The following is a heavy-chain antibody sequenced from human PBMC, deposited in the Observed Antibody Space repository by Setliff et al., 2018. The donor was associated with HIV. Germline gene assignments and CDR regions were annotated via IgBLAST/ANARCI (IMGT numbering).Heavy chain of an antibody. Sequence: PGGSLRLSCAASGFTFSSDGMHWVRQAPGKGLEWVGFIRNDGSTTDYADSVKGRFTISRDTSKNTVYLQMNSLTSEDTAIYYCASAFTTNYFYFNYWGQGTLVTVSS. D-gene: IGHD3-3*02. J-gene: IGHJ4*02. CDR1: GFTFSSDG. CDR2: IRNDGSTT. V-gene: IGHV3-30*02. CDR3: ASAFTTNYFYFNY.